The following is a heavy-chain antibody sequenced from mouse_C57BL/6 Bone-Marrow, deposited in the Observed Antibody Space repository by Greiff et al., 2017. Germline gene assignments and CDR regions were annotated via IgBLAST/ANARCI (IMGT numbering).Heavy chain of an antibody. Sequence: VKLMESGAVLVKPGASVKISCKASGYAFSSYWMNWVKQRPGKGLEWIGQIYPGDGGTNYNGKFKGKAILTADKAPNTPYMQHSSLTSEDSTVYFCARGDYWGQGTTLTVSS. CDR3: ARGDY. V-gene: IGHV1-80*01. CDR2: IYPGDGGT. J-gene: IGHJ2*01. CDR1: GYAFSSYW.